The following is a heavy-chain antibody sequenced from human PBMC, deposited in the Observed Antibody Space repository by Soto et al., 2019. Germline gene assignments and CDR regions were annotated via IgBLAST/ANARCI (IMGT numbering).Heavy chain of an antibody. CDR2: INPSSGTT. J-gene: IGHJ6*02. V-gene: IGHV1-46*01. D-gene: IGHD6-13*01. CDR1: GYTFTSYY. CDR3: ARDLQTEGTAAGRMDGMDV. Sequence: QVQLLQSGAELRKPGASVKVSCKASGYTFTSYYIHWVRQAPGQGLEWMGVINPSSGTTNYAQKVQGRVTMTRDTSASTLYMELSNLRSEDTAVYYCARDLQTEGTAAGRMDGMDVWGQGTTVTVSS.